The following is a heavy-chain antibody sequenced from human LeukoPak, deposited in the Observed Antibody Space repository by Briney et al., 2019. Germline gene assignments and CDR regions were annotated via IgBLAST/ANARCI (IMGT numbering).Heavy chain of an antibody. D-gene: IGHD6-19*01. V-gene: IGHV4-59*08. J-gene: IGHJ4*02. Sequence: EPSETLSLTCTISGDSINGHYWSWIRQPPGKRLEWIGDIHCKGSTNYNLSLKSRVTISVDTSKNHLSLNLTSVLAADTAIYYCARRDTGWNYCDYWGQGILVTVSS. CDR2: IHCKGST. CDR3: ARRDTGWNYCDY. CDR1: GDSINGHY.